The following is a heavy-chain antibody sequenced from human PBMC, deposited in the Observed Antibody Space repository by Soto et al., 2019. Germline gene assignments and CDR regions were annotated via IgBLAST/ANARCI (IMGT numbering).Heavy chain of an antibody. V-gene: IGHV1-69*02. CDR2: IIPILGIA. CDR1: GGTFSSYT. Sequence: QVQLVQSGAEVKKPGSSVKVSCKASGGTFSSYTISWVRQAPGQGLEWMGRIIPILGIANYAQKFQGRVTITADKSTSTAYMELSSLRSEDTAVYYCASEDNRAVDYWGQGTLVTVSS. J-gene: IGHJ4*02. D-gene: IGHD6-13*01. CDR3: ASEDNRAVDY.